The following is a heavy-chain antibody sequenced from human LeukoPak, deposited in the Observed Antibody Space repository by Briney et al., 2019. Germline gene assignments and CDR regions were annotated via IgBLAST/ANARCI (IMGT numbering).Heavy chain of an antibody. CDR3: ARGLGYTAPFFDY. J-gene: IGHJ4*02. V-gene: IGHV4-4*07. D-gene: IGHD3-16*02. Sequence: SETLSFTCTVSGGSISHYYWSWIRQPAGKGLEWIGRIYSSGNTDYDPSLKSRVTLSLDRSMNQFSLRLSSLTAADTAIYYCARGLGYTAPFFDYWGQGTLVTVSS. CDR2: IYSSGNT. CDR1: GGSISHYY.